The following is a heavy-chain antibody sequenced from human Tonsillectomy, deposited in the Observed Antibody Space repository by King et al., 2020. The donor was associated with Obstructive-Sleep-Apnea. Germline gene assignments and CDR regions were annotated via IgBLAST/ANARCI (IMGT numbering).Heavy chain of an antibody. V-gene: IGHV3-23*04. CDR1: GFTFSSYA. CDR3: ANTLAGSYYNGFDY. D-gene: IGHD3-10*01. CDR2: IRGSGGSP. J-gene: IGHJ4*02. Sequence: VQLVESGGGLVQPGGSLRLSCAASGFTFSSYAMSWVRQAPGKGLEWVSAIRGSGGSPYDADSVKGRFTISSDNSKNTLYLQMNSLRAEDTAVYYCANTLAGSYYNGFDYWGQGTLVTVSS.